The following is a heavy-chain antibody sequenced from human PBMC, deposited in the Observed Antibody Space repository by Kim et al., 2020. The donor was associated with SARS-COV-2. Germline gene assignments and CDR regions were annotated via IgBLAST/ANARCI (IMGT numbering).Heavy chain of an antibody. D-gene: IGHD5-18*01. CDR1: GYTFTSYY. V-gene: IGHV1-46*01. CDR2: INPSGGST. CDR3: ARDHVPTAMVTIRYYYYGMDV. Sequence: ASVKVSCKASGYTFTSYYMHWVRQAPGQGLEWMGIINPSGGSTSYAQKFQGRVTMTRDTSTSTVYMELSSLRSEDTAVYYCARDHVPTAMVTIRYYYYGMDVWGQGTTVTVSS. J-gene: IGHJ6*02.